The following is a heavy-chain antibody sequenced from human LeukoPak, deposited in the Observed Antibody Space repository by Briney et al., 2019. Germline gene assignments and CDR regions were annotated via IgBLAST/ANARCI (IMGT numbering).Heavy chain of an antibody. V-gene: IGHV4-39*01. CDR2: IYYSGST. CDR1: GGSISSSSYY. CDR3: ARQVGNLSPA. D-gene: IGHD1-14*01. Sequence: SETLSLTCTVSGGSISSSSYYWGWIRQPPGKGLEWIGSIYYSGSTYYNPSLKSRVTISVDTSKNQFSLKLSSVPAADTALYFCARQVGNLSPAWGQGTLVTVSS. J-gene: IGHJ5*02.